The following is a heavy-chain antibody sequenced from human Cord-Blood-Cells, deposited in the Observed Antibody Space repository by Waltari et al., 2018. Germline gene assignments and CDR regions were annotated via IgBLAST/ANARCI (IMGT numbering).Heavy chain of an antibody. J-gene: IGHJ3*02. V-gene: IGHV3-30*03. CDR1: GFTFSSYG. CDR2: RSYDGSNK. CDR3: ASLYSSSWTDAFDI. Sequence: QVQLVESGGGVVQPGRSLRLSCAASGFTFSSYGMHWVRQAPGKGVEWVAVRSYDGSNKYYADAVKGRFTISRDNSKNTLYLQRNSVRAEDTAVYYCASLYSSSWTDAFDIWGQGTMVTVSS. D-gene: IGHD6-13*01.